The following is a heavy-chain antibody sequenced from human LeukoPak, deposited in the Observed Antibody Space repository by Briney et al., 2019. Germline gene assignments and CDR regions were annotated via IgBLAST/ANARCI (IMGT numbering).Heavy chain of an antibody. Sequence: GGSLRLSCAASGFTVSSNYMSWVRQAPGKGLEWVSVINSGGSTFYADSVKGRFTISRDNSKNTLYRQMNSLRADDTAVYHCASGDYGPIFWGQGTLVTVSS. J-gene: IGHJ4*02. D-gene: IGHD4-17*01. V-gene: IGHV3-53*01. CDR3: ASGDYGPIF. CDR1: GFTVSSNY. CDR2: INSGGST.